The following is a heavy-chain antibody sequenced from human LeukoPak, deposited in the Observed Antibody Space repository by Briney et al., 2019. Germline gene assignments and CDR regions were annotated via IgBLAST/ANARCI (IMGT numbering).Heavy chain of an antibody. CDR3: ARYHSHYSSSWYGTPDYYYYYGIDV. CDR2: MNPNSGNA. D-gene: IGHD6-13*01. CDR1: GYTFTSYD. Sequence: GASVKVSCKASGYTFTSYDINWVRQATGQGLEWMGWMNPNSGNAGYAQKFQGRVTMTRNTSISTAYMELSSLRSEDTAVYYCARYHSHYSSSWYGTPDYYYYYGIDVWGQGTTVTVSS. J-gene: IGHJ6*02. V-gene: IGHV1-8*01.